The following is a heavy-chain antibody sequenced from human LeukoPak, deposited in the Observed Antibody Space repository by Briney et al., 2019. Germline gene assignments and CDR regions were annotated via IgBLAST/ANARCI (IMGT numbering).Heavy chain of an antibody. V-gene: IGHV3-30*02. CDR1: GFTFSSYG. CDR3: AKDSVSARRITIFGVVIPNWFDP. D-gene: IGHD3-3*01. J-gene: IGHJ5*02. CDR2: IRYDGSNK. Sequence: EGSLRLSCAASGFTFSSYGMHWVRQAPGKGLEWVAFIRYDGSNKYYADSVKGRFTISRDNSKNTLYLQMNSLRAEDTAVYYCAKDSVSARRITIFGVVIPNWFDPWGQATLVTVSS.